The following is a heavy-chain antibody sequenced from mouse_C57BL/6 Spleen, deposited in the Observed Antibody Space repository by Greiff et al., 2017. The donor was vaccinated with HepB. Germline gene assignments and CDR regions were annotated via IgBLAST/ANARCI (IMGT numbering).Heavy chain of an antibody. D-gene: IGHD3-2*02. CDR3: ARDSSGYGFAY. J-gene: IGHJ3*01. CDR2: INYDGSST. V-gene: IGHV5-16*01. Sequence: EVNLVESEGGLVQPGRSMKLSCTASGFTFSDYYMAWVRQVPEKGLEWVANINYDGSSTYYLDSLKSRFIISRDNAKNILYLQMSSLKSEDTATYYCARDSSGYGFAYWGQGTLVTVSA. CDR1: GFTFSDYY.